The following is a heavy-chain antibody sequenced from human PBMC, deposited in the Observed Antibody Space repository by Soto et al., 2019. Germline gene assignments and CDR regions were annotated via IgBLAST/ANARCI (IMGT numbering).Heavy chain of an antibody. CDR1: GFTFSSYA. CDR2: ISGSVGGT. J-gene: IGHJ4*02. V-gene: IGHV3-23*01. D-gene: IGHD6-19*01. Sequence: GGSLRLSCAASGFTFSSYAMSWVRQAPGKGLEWVSGISGSVGGTYYVDSVRGRFTISRDNSKNTLYLQMNSLRAEDTALYYCAKVGANIAVTALFDDWGQGTQVTVSS. CDR3: AKVGANIAVTALFDD.